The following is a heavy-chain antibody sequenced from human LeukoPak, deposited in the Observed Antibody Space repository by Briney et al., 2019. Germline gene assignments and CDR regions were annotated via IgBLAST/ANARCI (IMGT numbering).Heavy chain of an antibody. Sequence: SETLSLTCTVSGGSISIYYWSWLRQPPGKGRVCIVYIYYSGSTNYNPSLKSRVTISVDTSKNQFSLELSSVTAADTAVYYCARGRGTTVTTARFDYWGQGTLVTVSS. CDR3: ARGRGTTVTTARFDY. CDR2: IYYSGST. D-gene: IGHD4-17*01. CDR1: GGSISIYY. V-gene: IGHV4-59*01. J-gene: IGHJ4*02.